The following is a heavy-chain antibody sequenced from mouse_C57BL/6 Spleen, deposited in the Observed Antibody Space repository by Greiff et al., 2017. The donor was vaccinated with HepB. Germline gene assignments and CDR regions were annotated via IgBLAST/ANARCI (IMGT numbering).Heavy chain of an antibody. CDR3: ARFDYDDYAMDY. CDR1: GYTFTSYW. V-gene: IGHV1-50*01. D-gene: IGHD2-4*01. Sequence: QVQLQQPGAELVKPGASVKLSCKASGYTFTSYWMQWVKQRPGQGLEWIGEIDPSDSYTNYNQKFKGKATWTVDTSSSTAYMQLSSLTSEDSAVYYCARFDYDDYAMDYWGQGTSVTVSS. J-gene: IGHJ4*01. CDR2: IDPSDSYT.